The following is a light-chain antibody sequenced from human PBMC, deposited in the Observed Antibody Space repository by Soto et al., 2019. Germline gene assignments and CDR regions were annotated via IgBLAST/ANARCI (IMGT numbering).Light chain of an antibody. V-gene: IGKV1-8*01. CDR2: AAS. Sequence: AIRMTQSPSSLSASTGDRVTITCRASQGISSYLAWYQQKPGKAPKLLIYAASTLQSGVPSRFSGSGSGTDFTLTISCLQSEDFATYYCQQYYSYPLFGGGTKVEI. CDR1: QGISSY. J-gene: IGKJ4*01. CDR3: QQYYSYPL.